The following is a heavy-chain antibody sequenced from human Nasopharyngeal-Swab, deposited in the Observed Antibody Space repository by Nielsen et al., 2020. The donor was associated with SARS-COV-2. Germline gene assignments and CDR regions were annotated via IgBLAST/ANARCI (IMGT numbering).Heavy chain of an antibody. V-gene: IGHV4-59*01. J-gene: IGHJ6*02. Sequence: SETLSLTCTVSGGSISSYYWSWIRQPPGKGLEWIGYIFYSGSTNYNPSLKSRVTISVDTSKNQFSLKLSSVTAADTAVYYCARDAYSSRGPYYYGLDVWGQGTTVTVSS. CDR2: IFYSGST. D-gene: IGHD6-13*01. CDR1: GGSISSYY. CDR3: ARDAYSSRGPYYYGLDV.